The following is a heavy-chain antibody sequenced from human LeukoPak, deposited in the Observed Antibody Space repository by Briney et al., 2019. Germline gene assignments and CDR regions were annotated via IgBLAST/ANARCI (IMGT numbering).Heavy chain of an antibody. Sequence: GGSLRLSCAASGFTFSSYAMSWVRQAPGKGLEWVSAISGSAPTTYYAGSVKGRFTISRDNSKNTLYLQMNSLRAEDTAVYYCAKDSIRGYNASERGGYWGQGTLVTVSS. D-gene: IGHD5-12*01. V-gene: IGHV3-23*01. CDR1: GFTFSSYA. CDR2: ISGSAPTT. J-gene: IGHJ4*02. CDR3: AKDSIRGYNASERGGY.